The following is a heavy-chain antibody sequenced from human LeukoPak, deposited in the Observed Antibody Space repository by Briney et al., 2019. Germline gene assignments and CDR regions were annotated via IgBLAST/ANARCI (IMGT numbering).Heavy chain of an antibody. V-gene: IGHV4-34*01. CDR2: INHSGSI. D-gene: IGHD3-3*01. Sequence: SETLSLTCAVYGGSFSGYYWSWIRQPPGKGLEWIGEINHSGSINYNPSLKSRVTISVDTSKNQFSLKLSSVTAADTAVYYCASRYYDFWSGYIDYWGQGTLVTVSS. CDR1: GGSFSGYY. CDR3: ASRYYDFWSGYIDY. J-gene: IGHJ4*02.